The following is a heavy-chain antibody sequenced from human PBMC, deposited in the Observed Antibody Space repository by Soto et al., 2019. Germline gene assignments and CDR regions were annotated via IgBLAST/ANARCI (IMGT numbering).Heavy chain of an antibody. CDR1: GGSISSDDYY. CDR2: IYYSGST. Sequence: SETLSLTCTVSGGSISSDDYYWSWIRQPPGKGLEWIGYIYYSGSTYYNPSLKSRVTISVDTSKNQFSLKLRSVTAADTAVYYCARVVSDCSGGSCYHAHEFFQNWGQGTLVTVSS. V-gene: IGHV4-30-4*01. CDR3: ARVVSDCSGGSCYHAHEFFQN. J-gene: IGHJ1*01. D-gene: IGHD2-15*01.